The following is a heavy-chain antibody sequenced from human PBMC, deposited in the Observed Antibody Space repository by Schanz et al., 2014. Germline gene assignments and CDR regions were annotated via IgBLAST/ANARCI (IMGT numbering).Heavy chain of an antibody. V-gene: IGHV4-59*08. D-gene: IGHD3-10*01. J-gene: IGHJ5*02. Sequence: QVQLHESGPGLVKPSETLSLTCTVSGDSISNYYWTWIRQPPGKRLEWIGYIYYSGSTKYNPSLKSRVTMSVATSKSQLSVQLTSVTAADTAVYYCARLMVPGWFDPWGQGQLVTVSS. CDR1: GDSISNYY. CDR3: ARLMVPGWFDP. CDR2: IYYSGST.